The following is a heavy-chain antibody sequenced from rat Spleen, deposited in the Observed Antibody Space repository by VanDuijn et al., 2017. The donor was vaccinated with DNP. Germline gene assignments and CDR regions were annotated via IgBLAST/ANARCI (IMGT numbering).Heavy chain of an antibody. D-gene: IGHD1-6*01. Sequence: EVQLQESGPGLVKPSQSLSFTCSVTGDSITSNYWGWIRKFPGNKMEWIGHISYSGRTTYNPSLKSRIPITRDTSKNQFFLQLNSVSTEDTATYYCAKRKNYGLSYYFDYWGQGVMVTVSS. J-gene: IGHJ2*01. CDR2: ISYSGRT. CDR3: AKRKNYGLSYYFDY. V-gene: IGHV3-1*01. CDR1: GDSITSNY.